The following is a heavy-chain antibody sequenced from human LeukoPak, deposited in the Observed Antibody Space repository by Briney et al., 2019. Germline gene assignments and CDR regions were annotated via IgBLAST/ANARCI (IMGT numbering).Heavy chain of an antibody. D-gene: IGHD2-15*01. CDR1: GFTFSSYS. J-gene: IGHJ2*01. V-gene: IGHV3-21*01. Sequence: GSLRLSCAASGFTFSSYSMNWVRQAPGKGLEWGSSISSSSSYIYYADSMKGRFTISRDNAKNSLYLQMNSMRAEDTAVYCCARDMFCSGGSCNYWYFDLWGRGTLVTVSS. CDR3: ARDMFCSGGSCNYWYFDL. CDR2: ISSSSSYI.